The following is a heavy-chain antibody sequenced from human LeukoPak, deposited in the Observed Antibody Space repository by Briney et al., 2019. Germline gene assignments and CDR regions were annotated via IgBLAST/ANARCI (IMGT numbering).Heavy chain of an antibody. D-gene: IGHD2-2*02. V-gene: IGHV1-2*02. CDR3: AAGSSSHYTPNYYMDV. J-gene: IGHJ6*03. Sequence: AASVKVSCKASAYTFIDFHIHWVRRAPGQGLEWMGWINPKSGVTNYAQKFQGRVTMTRDTSISTAYMEPSRLRSDDTAVYYCAAGSSSHYTPNYYMDVWGKGTTVTVSS. CDR2: INPKSGVT. CDR1: AYTFIDFH.